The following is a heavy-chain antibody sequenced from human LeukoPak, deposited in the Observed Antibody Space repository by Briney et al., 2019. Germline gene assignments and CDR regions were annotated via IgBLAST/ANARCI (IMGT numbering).Heavy chain of an antibody. CDR1: GYTFTGYY. CDR3: ARPYYDFWSGTRNTETYYFDY. D-gene: IGHD3-3*01. V-gene: IGHV1-2*06. CDR2: INPNSGDT. Sequence: ASVTVSCKASGYTFTGYYVHWVRQAPGQGLEWMGRINPNSGDTNYAQKFQGRVTMTRDTSTSTVYMELSSLRSEDTAVYYCARPYYDFWSGTRNTETYYFDYWGQGTLVTVSS. J-gene: IGHJ4*02.